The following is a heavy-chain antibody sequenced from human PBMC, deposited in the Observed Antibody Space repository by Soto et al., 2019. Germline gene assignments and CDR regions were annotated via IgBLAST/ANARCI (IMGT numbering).Heavy chain of an antibody. CDR3: ATTKAGVNWNDQYYFDY. CDR1: GFTFSSYA. Sequence: GGSLRLSCAASGFTFSSYAMSWVRQAPGKGLEWVSAISGSGGSTYYADSVKGRFTISRDNSKNTLYLQMNSLRAEDTAVYYCATTKAGVNWNDQYYFDYWGQGTLVTVSS. J-gene: IGHJ4*02. CDR2: ISGSGGST. D-gene: IGHD1-20*01. V-gene: IGHV3-23*01.